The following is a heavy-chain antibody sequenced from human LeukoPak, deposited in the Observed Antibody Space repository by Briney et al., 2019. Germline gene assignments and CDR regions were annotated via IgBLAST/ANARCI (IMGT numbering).Heavy chain of an antibody. CDR3: ARVGYCSTTSCYWRAFDC. J-gene: IGHJ4*02. Sequence: PGGSLRLSCAASGFTFSSHWMSWVRQAPGKGLEWVANINQDGTEQYYVDSVKGRFTISRDNAKNSLYLQMNSLRAEDTAVYYCARVGYCSTTSCYWRAFDCWGQGTLVPVSS. D-gene: IGHD2-2*01. CDR1: GFTFSSHW. CDR2: INQDGTEQ. V-gene: IGHV3-7*01.